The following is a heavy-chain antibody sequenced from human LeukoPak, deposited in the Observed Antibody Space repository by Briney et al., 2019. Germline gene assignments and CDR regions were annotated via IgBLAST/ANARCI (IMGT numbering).Heavy chain of an antibody. CDR1: AGSVSSSLNY. Sequence: SETLSLTCTVAAGSVSSSLNYWGWLRQPPGKGLEWIGNTYYTGSTYSNPTLKSRVTMSVDTSTNQFSLNLSSVTAADTAVYYCARLTKGRYFDYIFDYWGQGTLLTVSS. CDR2: TYYTGST. D-gene: IGHD3-9*01. CDR3: ARLTKGRYFDYIFDY. V-gene: IGHV4-39*01. J-gene: IGHJ4*02.